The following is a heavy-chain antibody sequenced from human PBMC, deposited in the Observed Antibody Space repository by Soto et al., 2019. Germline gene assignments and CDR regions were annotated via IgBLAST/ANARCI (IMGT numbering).Heavy chain of an antibody. CDR2: ISGSGGST. D-gene: IGHD6-19*01. J-gene: IGHJ4*02. CDR1: GFTFSSYA. CDR3: AKGWRAVAVSDY. Sequence: EVQLLESGGGLVQPGGSLRLSCAASGFTFSSYAMNWVRQAPGKGLEWVSAISGSGGSTYYADSVKGRFTISSDNSNNTLSLQMNSRRAEDTAVYYCAKGWRAVAVSDYWGQGTLVTVSS. V-gene: IGHV3-23*01.